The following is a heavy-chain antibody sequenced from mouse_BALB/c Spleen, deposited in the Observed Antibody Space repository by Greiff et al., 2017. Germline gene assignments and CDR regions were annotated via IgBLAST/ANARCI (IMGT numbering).Heavy chain of an antibody. CDR2: INPDSSTI. V-gene: IGHV4-1*02. J-gene: IGHJ3*01. Sequence: EVKLLESGGGLVQPGGSLKLSCAASGFDFSRYWMSWVRQAPGKGLEWIGEINPDSSTINYTPSLKDKFIISRDNAKNTLYLQMSKVRSEDTALYYCARPMPRALAYWGQGTLVTVSA. D-gene: IGHD3-3*01. CDR1: GFDFSRYW. CDR3: ARPMPRALAY.